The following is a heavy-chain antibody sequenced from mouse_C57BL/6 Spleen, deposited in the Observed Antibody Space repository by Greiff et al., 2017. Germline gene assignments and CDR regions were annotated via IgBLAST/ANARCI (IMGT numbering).Heavy chain of an antibody. CDR2: ISSGGSYT. CDR3: ARRGDGDFDY. J-gene: IGHJ2*01. D-gene: IGHD2-3*01. Sequence: EVMLVESGGDLVKPGGSLKLSCAASGFTFSSYGMSWVRQTPDKRLEWVATISSGGSYTYYPDSVKGRFTISRDNAKNTLYLQMSSLKSEDTAMYYCARRGDGDFDYWGQGTTLTVSS. V-gene: IGHV5-6*02. CDR1: GFTFSSYG.